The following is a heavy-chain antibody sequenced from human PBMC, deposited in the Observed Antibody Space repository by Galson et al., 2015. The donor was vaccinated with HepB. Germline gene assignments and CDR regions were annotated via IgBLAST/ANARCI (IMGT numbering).Heavy chain of an antibody. CDR3: VRAERLSIPDYYAADV. V-gene: IGHV3-48*03. CDR1: EFSLSSYE. CDR2: ISTGGHNM. Sequence: SLRLSCAASEFSLSSYEMSWVRQAPGKGLEWLSYISTGGHNMYYADSVKGRFTISRDNAKNSLYLQMNSLRAEDTAVYFCVRAERLSIPDYYAADVWGQGTTVIVSS. D-gene: IGHD2-21*01. J-gene: IGHJ6*02.